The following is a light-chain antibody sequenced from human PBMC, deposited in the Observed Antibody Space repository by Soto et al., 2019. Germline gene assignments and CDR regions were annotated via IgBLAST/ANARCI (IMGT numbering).Light chain of an antibody. J-gene: IGKJ1*01. Sequence: DIQITQSPSTLSASVGDRVTITCRASQNINFYLAWYQQKPGKAPQILLFDVSRLARGVPSRFSGSGSGTEFTLTISSLQPDDFATYYCQQYNSYSSWTFGLGTKVDIK. V-gene: IGKV1-5*01. CDR1: QNINFY. CDR2: DVS. CDR3: QQYNSYSSWT.